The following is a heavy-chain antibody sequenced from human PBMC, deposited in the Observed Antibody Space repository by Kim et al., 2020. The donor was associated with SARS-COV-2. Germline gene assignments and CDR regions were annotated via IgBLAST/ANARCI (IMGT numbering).Heavy chain of an antibody. J-gene: IGHJ4*02. CDR3: AKDQLAYCGGDCYFYFDY. CDR1: GFTFSSYA. Sequence: GGSLRLSCAASGFTFSSYAMSWVRQAPGKGLEWVSAISGSGGSTYYADSVKGRFTISRDNSKNTLYLQMNSLRAEDTAVYYCAKDQLAYCGGDCYFYFDYWGQGTLVTVSS. D-gene: IGHD2-21*02. CDR2: ISGSGGST. V-gene: IGHV3-23*01.